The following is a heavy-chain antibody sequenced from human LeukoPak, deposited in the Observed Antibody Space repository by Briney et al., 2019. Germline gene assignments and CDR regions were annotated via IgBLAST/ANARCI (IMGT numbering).Heavy chain of an antibody. Sequence: SETLSLIRAVSCVPISSYYWRWIPQPPGKGLEWIGYLYYSGSTNYNPSLQSRVTKSVDTSNNQFSLKLSSVTAADTAVYYCARAPLNRYSGIPFDIWGQGTMVTVSS. V-gene: IGHV4-59*01. CDR3: ARAPLNRYSGIPFDI. CDR1: CVPISSYY. CDR2: LYYSGST. J-gene: IGHJ3*02. D-gene: IGHD1-26*01.